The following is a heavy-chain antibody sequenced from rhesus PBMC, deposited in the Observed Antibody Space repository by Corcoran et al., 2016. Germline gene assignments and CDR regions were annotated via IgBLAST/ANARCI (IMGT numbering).Heavy chain of an antibody. V-gene: IGHV4-65*01. CDR3: ARAPVLYFDY. J-gene: IGHJ4*01. D-gene: IGHD2-21*01. CDR1: GGPGRRCNW. Sequence: QVQLQESGPGLVKPSETLALHCAVPGGPGRRCNWLSWHRQPPGKGLEWIGYISGSSGSTSYNPSLKSRVTISTDTSKNQFSLKLSSVTAADTAVYYCARAPVLYFDYWGQGVLVTVSS. CDR2: ISGSSGST.